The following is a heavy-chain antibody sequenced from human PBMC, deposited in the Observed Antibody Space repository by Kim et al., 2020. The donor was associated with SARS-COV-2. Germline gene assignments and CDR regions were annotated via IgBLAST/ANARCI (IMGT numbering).Heavy chain of an antibody. J-gene: IGHJ3*02. Sequence: YSRTFQGQVTISADKSISTAYLQWSSLKASDTAMYYCASIVPAASNAFDIWGQGTMGTVSS. D-gene: IGHD2-2*01. CDR3: ASIVPAASNAFDI. V-gene: IGHV5-51*01.